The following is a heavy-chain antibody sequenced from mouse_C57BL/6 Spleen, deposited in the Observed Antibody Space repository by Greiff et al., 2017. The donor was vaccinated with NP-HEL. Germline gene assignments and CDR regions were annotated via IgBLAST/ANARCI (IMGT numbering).Heavy chain of an antibody. D-gene: IGHD2-4*01. V-gene: IGHV1-55*01. CDR1: GYTFTSYW. CDR2: IYPGSGST. CDR3: ANYDYDGPSYAMDY. Sequence: QVQLQQSGAELVKPGASVKMSCKASGYTFTSYWITWVKQRPGQGLEWIGDIYPGSGSTNYNEKFKSKATLTVDTSSSTAYMQLSSLTSEDSAVYYCANYDYDGPSYAMDYWGQGTSVTVSS. J-gene: IGHJ4*01.